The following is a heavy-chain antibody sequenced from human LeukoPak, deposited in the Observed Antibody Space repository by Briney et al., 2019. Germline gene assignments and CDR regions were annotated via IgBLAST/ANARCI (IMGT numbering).Heavy chain of an antibody. CDR2: IHQSAST. CDR1: GYSIRNGYF. D-gene: IGHD3-16*02. V-gene: IGHV4-38-2*02. Sequence: SETLSLTCTVSGYSIRNGYFWGWVRQSPGEGLGGIGNIHQSASTSYNPSLMSRVTISVDTSKNQFSLKLSTVPAADTAVYYCARLEITFGGVIASWGQGTLVTVSS. CDR3: ARLEITFGGVIAS. J-gene: IGHJ5*02.